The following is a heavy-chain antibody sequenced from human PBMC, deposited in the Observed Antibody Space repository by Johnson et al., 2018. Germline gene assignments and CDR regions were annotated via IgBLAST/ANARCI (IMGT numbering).Heavy chain of an antibody. CDR2: ISSSGSTI. J-gene: IGHJ6*03. V-gene: IGHV3-11*04. D-gene: IGHD2-8*01. Sequence: VQLVESGGGLVKPGGSLRLSCAASGFTFSDYYMSWIRQAPGKGLEWVSYISSSGSTIYYADSVKGRFTISMDNAKNSLYLQMHSLRAEETAVYYWARDRANCTNGVCLPHYYMDVWGKGTTVTVSS. CDR3: ARDRANCTNGVCLPHYYMDV. CDR1: GFTFSDYY.